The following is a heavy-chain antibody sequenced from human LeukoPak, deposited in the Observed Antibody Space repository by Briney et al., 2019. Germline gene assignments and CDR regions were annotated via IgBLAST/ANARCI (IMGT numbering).Heavy chain of an antibody. Sequence: SETLSLTCAVYGGSFSGYYWSWLRQPPRKGLEGIGEINHSGSTNYNPSLKSRVTISVDTSKNQFSLKLSSVTAADTAVYYCVRRGLWYSSSWYFDYWGQGTLVTVSS. CDR3: VRRGLWYSSSWYFDY. V-gene: IGHV4-34*01. CDR1: GGSFSGYY. D-gene: IGHD6-13*01. J-gene: IGHJ4*02. CDR2: INHSGST.